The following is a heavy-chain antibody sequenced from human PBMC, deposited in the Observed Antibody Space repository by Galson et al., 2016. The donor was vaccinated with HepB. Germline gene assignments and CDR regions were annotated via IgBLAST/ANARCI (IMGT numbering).Heavy chain of an antibody. CDR2: IYRGGNT. CDR3: ATVGGNTYGLRTDGFDF. CDR1: GVTVSSEY. D-gene: IGHD5-18*01. J-gene: IGHJ3*01. Sequence: SLRLSCAKSGVTVSSEYMTWVRQAPGKGLEWISLIYRGGNTYYADSVRGRFTASRDDSKNTPNLQMNYMRADDTAVYFCATVGGNTYGLRTDGFDFWGQGTMVTVSS. V-gene: IGHV3-53*01.